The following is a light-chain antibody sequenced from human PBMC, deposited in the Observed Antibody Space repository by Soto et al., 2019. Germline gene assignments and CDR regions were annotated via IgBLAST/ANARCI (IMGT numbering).Light chain of an antibody. V-gene: IGLV2-14*03. Sequence: QSVLTQPASVSGSPGQSITISCTGTSSDVGNYNYVSWHQHHPGKAPKLMINDVSNRPSGVSSRFSGSKSGNTASLTISGLQAEVDADYYCSSYTSSDTYAFGTGTKVTVL. J-gene: IGLJ1*01. CDR3: SSYTSSDTYA. CDR2: DVS. CDR1: SSDVGNYNY.